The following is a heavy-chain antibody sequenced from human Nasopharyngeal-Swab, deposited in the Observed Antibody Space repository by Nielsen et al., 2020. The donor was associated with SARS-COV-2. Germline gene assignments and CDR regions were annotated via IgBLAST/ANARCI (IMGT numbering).Heavy chain of an antibody. CDR3: AKIGISGSYDY. D-gene: IGHD1-26*01. Sequence: GGSLRLSCAASGFTVSSNYMTWVRQAPGKGLEWVSTLYTSSSSTYYADSVKGRFSISKDNSNNTLFLQMNSLRTGDTAVYYCAKIGISGSYDYWGQGALVTVSS. V-gene: IGHV3-66*01. CDR2: LYTSSSST. J-gene: IGHJ4*02. CDR1: GFTVSSNY.